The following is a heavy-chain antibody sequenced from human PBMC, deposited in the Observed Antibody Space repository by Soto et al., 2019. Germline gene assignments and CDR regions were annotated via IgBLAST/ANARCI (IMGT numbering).Heavy chain of an antibody. CDR1: GGSISSSSYY. CDR2: IFYSGST. CDR3: ARHLTYCSAGSCYSDFPYYGMDV. J-gene: IGHJ6*02. D-gene: IGHD2-15*01. V-gene: IGHV4-39*01. Sequence: QLQLQESGPGLVKPSETLSLTCTVSGGSISSSSYYWGWIRQPPGKGLEWIGSIFYSGSTYYNPSPNRRAPISVDTSKNQFSLKLSSVTAADTAVYYCARHLTYCSAGSCYSDFPYYGMDVWGQGTTVTVSS.